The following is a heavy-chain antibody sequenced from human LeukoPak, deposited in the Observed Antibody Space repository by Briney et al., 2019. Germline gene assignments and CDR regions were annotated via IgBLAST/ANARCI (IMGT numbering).Heavy chain of an antibody. CDR2: ISSSSSTI. CDR3: VRAKDNSGRDGFDI. CDR1: GFTFSSYS. J-gene: IGHJ3*02. D-gene: IGHD6-19*01. Sequence: GGSLRLSCAASGFTFSSYSMNWVRQAPGKGLEWVSYISSSSSTIYYADSVKGRFTISRDNSKNTLYLQMNSLRAEDTAVYYCVRAKDNSGRDGFDIWGQGTMVTVSS. V-gene: IGHV3-48*01.